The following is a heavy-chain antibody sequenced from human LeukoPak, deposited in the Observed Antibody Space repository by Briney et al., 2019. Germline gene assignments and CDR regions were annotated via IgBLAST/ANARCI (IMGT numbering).Heavy chain of an antibody. CDR2: IIPIFGTA. D-gene: IGHD1-26*01. Sequence: EASVKVSCKASGGTFSSYAISWVRQAPGQGLEWMGGIIPIFGTANYAQKFQGRVTITADESTSTAYMELRSLRSDDTAVYYCARDARGSYSGGGVDYWGQGTLVTVSS. J-gene: IGHJ4*02. CDR1: GGTFSSYA. CDR3: ARDARGSYSGGGVDY. V-gene: IGHV1-69*13.